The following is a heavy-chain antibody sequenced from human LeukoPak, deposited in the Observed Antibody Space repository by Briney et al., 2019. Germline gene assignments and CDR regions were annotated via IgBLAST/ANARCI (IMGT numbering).Heavy chain of an antibody. J-gene: IGHJ4*02. V-gene: IGHV3-30*18. D-gene: IGHD3-10*01. CDR1: GFTFSSYG. CDR3: AKAELLWFGELSFDY. CDR2: ISYDGSNK. Sequence: PGGSLRLSCAASGFTFSSYGMHWGRQAPGKGLGCLAVISYDGSNKYYADSVKGRFTISRDNSKNTLYLQMNSLRAEDTAVYYCAKAELLWFGELSFDYWGQGTLVTVSS.